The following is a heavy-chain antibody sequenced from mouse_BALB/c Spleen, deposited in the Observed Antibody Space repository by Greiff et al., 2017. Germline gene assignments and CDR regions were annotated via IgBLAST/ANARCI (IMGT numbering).Heavy chain of an antibody. CDR3: ARDGYDGNFYAMDY. D-gene: IGHD2-3*01. J-gene: IGHJ4*01. CDR2: SRNKANDSTT. CDR1: GFTFSDFY. Sequence: EVKVVESGGGLVQPGGSLRLSCATSGFTFSDFYMEWVRQPPGKRLEWIAASRNKANDSTTEYSASVKGRVIVSRDTSQSILYLQMNALRAEDTAMYYCARDGYDGNFYAMDYWGQGTSVTVSA. V-gene: IGHV7-1*02.